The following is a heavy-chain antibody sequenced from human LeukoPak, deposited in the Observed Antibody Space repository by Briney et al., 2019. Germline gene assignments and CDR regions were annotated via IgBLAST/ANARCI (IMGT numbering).Heavy chain of an antibody. J-gene: IGHJ4*02. CDR2: ISSSSSYI. Sequence: SGGSLRLSCAASGFTFSSYSMNWVRQAPGKGLEWVSSISSSSSYIYYADSVKGRFTISRDNAKNSLYLQMNSLRAEDTAVYYCARVYDFWSGYYLDYWGQGTLVTVSS. D-gene: IGHD3-3*01. V-gene: IGHV3-21*01. CDR1: GFTFSSYS. CDR3: ARVYDFWSGYYLDY.